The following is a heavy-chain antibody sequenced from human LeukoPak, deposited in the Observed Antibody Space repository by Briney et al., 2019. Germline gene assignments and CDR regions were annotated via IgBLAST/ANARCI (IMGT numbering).Heavy chain of an antibody. Sequence: GVSLRLSCAASGFTVSSNYMSWVRQAPGKGLEWVSVIYSGGSTYYADSVKGRFTISRDNSKNTLYLQMNSLRAEDTAVYYCARDQTDSSGWYLAWFDPWGQGTLVTVSS. CDR1: GFTVSSNY. CDR2: IYSGGST. V-gene: IGHV3-66*01. CDR3: ARDQTDSSGWYLAWFDP. D-gene: IGHD6-19*01. J-gene: IGHJ5*02.